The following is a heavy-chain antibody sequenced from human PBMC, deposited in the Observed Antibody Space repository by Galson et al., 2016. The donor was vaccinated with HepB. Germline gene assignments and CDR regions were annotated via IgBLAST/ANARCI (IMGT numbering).Heavy chain of an antibody. D-gene: IGHD2-2*01. CDR2: IYYSGST. V-gene: IGHV4-61*01. J-gene: IGHJ5*02. CDR3: ARGDCSSSTCYVIWFDP. CDR1: GGSVNSDSYY. Sequence: ETLSLTCTVSGGSVNSDSYYWSWVRQSPGKGLEWIGYIYYSGSTNYSPSLKSRVTISLDTSKNQFSLRLRSVTAADTAIYYCARGDCSSSTCYVIWFDPWGQGTLVTVSS.